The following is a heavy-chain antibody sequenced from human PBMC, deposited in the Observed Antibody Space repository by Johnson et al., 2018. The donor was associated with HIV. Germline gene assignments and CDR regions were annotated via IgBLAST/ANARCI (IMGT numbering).Heavy chain of an antibody. D-gene: IGHD1-26*01. CDR1: GFTFSYAW. V-gene: IGHV3-66*02. CDR2: IYTGGST. Sequence: VQLVESGGGLVKPGGSLRLSCAASGFTFSYAWMSWVRQAPGKGLEWVSLIYTGGSTFYADSVKGRFTISRDNSKNALFLQMNSLRAEDTSVYYCARVEWELDAFDIWGQGTMVTVSS. CDR3: ARVEWELDAFDI. J-gene: IGHJ3*02.